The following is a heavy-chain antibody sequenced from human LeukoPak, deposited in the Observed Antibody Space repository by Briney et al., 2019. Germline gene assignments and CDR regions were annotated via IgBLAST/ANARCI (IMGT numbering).Heavy chain of an antibody. CDR3: ARDRDKYYYDSSGYHGQAFDI. J-gene: IGHJ3*02. CDR1: GFTFSSCT. V-gene: IGHV3-48*02. Sequence: GGSLRLSCAASGFTFSSCTMNWVRQAPGKGLEWVSYISSSSSTIYYADSVKGRFTISRDNAKNSLFLQMNSLRHEDTAVYYCARDRDKYYYDSSGYHGQAFDIWGQGTMVTVSS. D-gene: IGHD3-22*01. CDR2: ISSSSSTI.